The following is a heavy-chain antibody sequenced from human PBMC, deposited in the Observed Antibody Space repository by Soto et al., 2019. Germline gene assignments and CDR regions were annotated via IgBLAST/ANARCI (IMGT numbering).Heavy chain of an antibody. CDR1: GFVFTDFW. D-gene: IGHD6-13*01. V-gene: IGHV3-74*01. CDR3: AKDSWYFDL. Sequence: GGSLRLSCEASGFVFTDFWMHWVRHVPGKGLVWVARIDTSGHSTNYAESVKGRFTISRDNAKNTVSLQMNSLRVEDTGVYYCAKDSWYFDLWSQGSQVTVSS. CDR2: IDTSGHST. J-gene: IGHJ4*02.